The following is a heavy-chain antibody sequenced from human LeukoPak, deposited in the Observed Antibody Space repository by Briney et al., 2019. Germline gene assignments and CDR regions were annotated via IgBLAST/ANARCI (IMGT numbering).Heavy chain of an antibody. CDR2: FGTRSTSV. CDR3: AREVSEGFDF. CDR1: GFTFSSYW. J-gene: IGHJ4*02. D-gene: IGHD3-22*01. Sequence: GGSLRLSCAASGFTFSSYWMNWIRQAPGKGLEWVSSFGTRSTSVYHAGSVKGRFAISRDNAKNSLYLQMNSLRAEDTALYYCAREVSEGFDFWGQGTLVTVSS. V-gene: IGHV3-21*01.